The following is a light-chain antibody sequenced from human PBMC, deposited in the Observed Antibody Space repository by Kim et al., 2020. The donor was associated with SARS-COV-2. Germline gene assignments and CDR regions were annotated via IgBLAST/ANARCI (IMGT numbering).Light chain of an antibody. V-gene: IGKV3-20*01. CDR2: GAS. Sequence: LSPGERATLSCRASQSVSSSYLAWYQQKPGQAPRLLIYGASSRATGIPDRFSGSGSGTDFTLTISRLEPEDFAVYYCQQYGSSPRTFGQGTKVEI. CDR1: QSVSSSY. J-gene: IGKJ1*01. CDR3: QQYGSSPRT.